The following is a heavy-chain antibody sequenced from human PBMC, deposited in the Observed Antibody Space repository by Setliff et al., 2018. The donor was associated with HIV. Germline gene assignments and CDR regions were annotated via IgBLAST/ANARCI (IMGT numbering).Heavy chain of an antibody. D-gene: IGHD3-10*01. J-gene: IGHJ5*02. CDR3: ARGVRPWFGEGNWFDP. CDR1: GYTFTSYG. V-gene: IGHV1-8*01. CDR2: ISTDNGNT. Sequence: ASVKVSCKASGYTFTSYGINWVRQAPGQGLEWMGRISTDNGNTKYSQKFQGRVTMTRSTSISTAYMELSSLRSEDTAVYYCARGVRPWFGEGNWFDPWGQGTLVTVSS.